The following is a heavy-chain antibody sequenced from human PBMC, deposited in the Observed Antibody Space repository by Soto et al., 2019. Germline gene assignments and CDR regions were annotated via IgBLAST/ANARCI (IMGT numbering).Heavy chain of an antibody. V-gene: IGHV3-64*07. Sequence: EVQLVESGGTLVQPGGSLRLSCAASGYTFSDFAIHWVRQTPGKRLEYVSAINGNGGTTYYGDSVKGRFTISRDNSKNTAYLQMGSLRVADTAVYYCARWSHYGSGTYPWGQGTLVTVS. CDR2: INGNGGTT. CDR1: GYTFSDFA. J-gene: IGHJ3*01. CDR3: ARWSHYGSGTYP. D-gene: IGHD3-10*01.